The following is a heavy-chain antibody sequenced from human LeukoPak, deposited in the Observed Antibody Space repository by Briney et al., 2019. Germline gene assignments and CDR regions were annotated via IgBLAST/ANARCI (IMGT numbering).Heavy chain of an antibody. Sequence: GTSLRLSCAASGFSFTTYGMHWVRQAPLKGLEWLAAISYDGRNQNYADSVKGRFTIFRDNSQNTLYLQMNSLRAEDTALYYCAKMVSPDAFDIWGQGTMVTVSS. CDR3: AKMVSPDAFDI. D-gene: IGHD4-23*01. CDR2: ISYDGRNQ. J-gene: IGHJ3*02. CDR1: GFSFTTYG. V-gene: IGHV3-30*18.